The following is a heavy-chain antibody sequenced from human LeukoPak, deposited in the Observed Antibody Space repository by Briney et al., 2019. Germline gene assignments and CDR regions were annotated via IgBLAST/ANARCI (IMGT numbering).Heavy chain of an antibody. Sequence: SETLSLTCAVYGGSFSGYYWSWIRQPPGKGLEWIGEINHSGSTNYNPSLKSRVTISVDTSKNQFSLRLSSVTAADTAVYYCARGRRRIDPWGRGTLVTVSS. V-gene: IGHV4-34*01. CDR3: ARGRRRIDP. D-gene: IGHD1-14*01. CDR1: GGSFSGYY. J-gene: IGHJ5*02. CDR2: INHSGST.